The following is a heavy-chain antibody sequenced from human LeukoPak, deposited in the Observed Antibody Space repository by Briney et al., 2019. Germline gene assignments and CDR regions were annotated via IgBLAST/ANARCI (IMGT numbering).Heavy chain of an antibody. J-gene: IGHJ5*02. CDR2: IYPGDSDT. CDR1: GYSFTSYW. V-gene: IGHV5-51*01. CDR3: ARQNFWSGYYTGYNWFDP. D-gene: IGHD3-3*01. Sequence: GESLKISCKGSGYSFTSYWIGGVRQMPGKGLEWMGIIYPGDSDTSYSPSFQGQVTISADNSISTAYLQWSSLKASDTAMYYCARQNFWSGYYTGYNWFDPWGQGTLVTVSS.